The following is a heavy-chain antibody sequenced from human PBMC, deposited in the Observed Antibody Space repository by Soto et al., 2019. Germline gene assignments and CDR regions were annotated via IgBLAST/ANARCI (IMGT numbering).Heavy chain of an antibody. D-gene: IGHD3-10*01. CDR2: ISSSSSYI. Sequence: GGSLRLSCAASGFTFSSYSMNWVRQAPGKGLEWVSSISSSSSYIYYADSVKGRFTISRDNAKNSLYLQMNSLRAEDTAVYYCARFRGSWSSYYMDVWGKGTTVTVSS. CDR1: GFTFSSYS. CDR3: ARFRGSWSSYYMDV. V-gene: IGHV3-21*01. J-gene: IGHJ6*03.